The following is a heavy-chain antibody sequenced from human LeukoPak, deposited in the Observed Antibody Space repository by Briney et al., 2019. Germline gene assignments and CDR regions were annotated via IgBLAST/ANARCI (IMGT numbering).Heavy chain of an antibody. CDR3: ARGIVRPKDAFDI. V-gene: IGHV4-34*01. CDR2: INHSGST. D-gene: IGHD3-16*02. J-gene: IGHJ3*02. CDR1: GGSFSGYH. Sequence: PSETLSLTCAVYGGSFSGYHWSWIRQPPGKGLEWIGEINHSGSTNYNPSLKSRVTISVDTSKNQFSLKLSSVTAADTAVYYCARGIVRPKDAFDIWGQGTMVTVSS.